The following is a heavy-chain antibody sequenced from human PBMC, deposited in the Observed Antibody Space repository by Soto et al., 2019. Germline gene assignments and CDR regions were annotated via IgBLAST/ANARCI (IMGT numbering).Heavy chain of an antibody. D-gene: IGHD2-8*01. V-gene: IGHV4-59*08. CDR1: GGSISTYY. Sequence: QVQLQESGPGLVKPSETLSLTCTVSGGSISTYYWNWVRQPPGKGLEWIGYIYYGGSANYNPTLKMRVTISVDTSKKQFSLKLSSVTAADTAVYYCARGGHCTNGVCSALDYWGQGTLVTVSS. CDR3: ARGGHCTNGVCSALDY. CDR2: IYYGGSA. J-gene: IGHJ4*02.